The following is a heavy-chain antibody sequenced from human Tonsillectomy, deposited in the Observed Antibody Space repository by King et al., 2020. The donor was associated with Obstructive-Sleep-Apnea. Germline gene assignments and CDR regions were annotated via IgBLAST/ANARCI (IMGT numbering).Heavy chain of an antibody. CDR1: GFTFSDYY. CDR2: ISSSSSYT. J-gene: IGHJ6*02. CDR3: ARDDGLYGVHYYYYGMDV. V-gene: IGHV3-11*06. Sequence: VQLVESGGGLVKPGGSLRLSCAASGFTFSDYYMSWIRQAPGKGLEWVSYISSSSSYTNYADSVKGRFTISRDNAKNSLYLQMNSLRAEDTAVYYCARDDGLYGVHYYYYGMDVWGQGTTVTVSS. D-gene: IGHD4-17*01.